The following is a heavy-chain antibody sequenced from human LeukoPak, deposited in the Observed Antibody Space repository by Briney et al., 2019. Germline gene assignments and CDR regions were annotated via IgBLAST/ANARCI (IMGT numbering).Heavy chain of an antibody. J-gene: IGHJ6*03. V-gene: IGHV1-69*13. Sequence: GASVKVSCKASGGTFSSYAISWVRQAPGQGLEWMGGIIPIFGTANYAQKFQGRVTITADESTSTAYMELSSLRSEDTAVYYCARGDVGYGDYEGFYYYYYMDVWGKGTTVTISS. D-gene: IGHD4-17*01. CDR3: ARGDVGYGDYEGFYYYYYMDV. CDR1: GGTFSSYA. CDR2: IIPIFGTA.